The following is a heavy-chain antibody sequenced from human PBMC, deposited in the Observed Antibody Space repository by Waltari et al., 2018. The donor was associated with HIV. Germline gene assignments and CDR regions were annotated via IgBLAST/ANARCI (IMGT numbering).Heavy chain of an antibody. CDR3: AREMYDTSGYYYFDY. CDR1: GYTFTSYG. V-gene: IGHV1-18*01. Sequence: QVQLVQSGAEVKKPGASVTVSRKASGYTFTSYGISWVRQAPGQGLEWMGWISTYNGNTNYAQKLQGRVTMTTDTSTNTAYMDLRSLRSDDTAVYYCAREMYDTSGYYYFDYWGQGTLVTVSS. D-gene: IGHD3-22*01. J-gene: IGHJ4*02. CDR2: ISTYNGNT.